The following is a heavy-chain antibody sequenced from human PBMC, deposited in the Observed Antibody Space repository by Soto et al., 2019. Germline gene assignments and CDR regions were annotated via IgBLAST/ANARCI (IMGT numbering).Heavy chain of an antibody. CDR2: IYYSGNT. CDR3: ARHVGCSGGSCYLFDY. J-gene: IGHJ4*02. V-gene: IGHV4-59*08. Sequence: LETLPLTCTVSGGSSSGYYWSWIRQPPGKGLEWIGYIYYSGNTNYNASLKSRVTISVDTSKNQLSLKLSSVTAADTAVYYCARHVGCSGGSCYLFDYWGQGTLLTVSS. D-gene: IGHD2-15*01. CDR1: GGSSSGYY.